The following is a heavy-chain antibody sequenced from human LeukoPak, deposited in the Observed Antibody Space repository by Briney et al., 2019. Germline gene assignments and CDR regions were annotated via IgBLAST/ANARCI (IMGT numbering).Heavy chain of an antibody. CDR3: AKDSNPAGYYYMDV. J-gene: IGHJ6*03. Sequence: KPGGSLRLSCAASGFTFSSYSMNWVRQAPGKGLEWVSSISSSSSYIYYADSVKGRFNISRDNSKNTLYLQMNSLRAEDTAVYYCAKDSNPAGYYYMDVWGKGTTVTVSS. V-gene: IGHV3-21*01. D-gene: IGHD1-14*01. CDR2: ISSSSSYI. CDR1: GFTFSSYS.